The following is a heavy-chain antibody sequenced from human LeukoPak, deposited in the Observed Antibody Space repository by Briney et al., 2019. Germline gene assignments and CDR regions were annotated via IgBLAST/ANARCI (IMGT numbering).Heavy chain of an antibody. J-gene: IGHJ4*02. CDR3: ARDRYCSSTSCYWRDYFDY. D-gene: IGHD2-2*01. V-gene: IGHV6-1*01. CDR2: TYYRSKWYN. Sequence: SQTLSLTCAISGDSVSSNSAAWNWIRQSPSRGLEWLGRTYYRSKWYNDYAVSVKSRITINPDTSKNQFSLQLNSVTPEDTAVYYCARDRYCSSTSCYWRDYFDYWGQGTLVTVSS. CDR1: GDSVSSNSAA.